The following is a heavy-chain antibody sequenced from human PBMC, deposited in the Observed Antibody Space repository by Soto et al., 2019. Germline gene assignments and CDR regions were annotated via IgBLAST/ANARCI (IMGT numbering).Heavy chain of an antibody. CDR3: ARRKEGWFDP. Sequence: QLQLQESGPGLVKPSETLSLTCTVSGGSISSSNYYWGWIRQPPGKGLEWIGSIRHSGSTYYNPSLKSRVTTSVDTSKNQFSLKLNSVTVADTAVNYCARRKEGWFDPWGQGTLVTVSS. CDR1: GGSISSSNYY. V-gene: IGHV4-39*01. CDR2: IRHSGST. J-gene: IGHJ5*02.